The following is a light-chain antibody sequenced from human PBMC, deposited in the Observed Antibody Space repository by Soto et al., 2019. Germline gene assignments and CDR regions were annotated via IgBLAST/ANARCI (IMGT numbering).Light chain of an antibody. V-gene: IGKV1-39*01. CDR3: QQSYSSLLT. J-gene: IGKJ4*01. CDR2: AAS. CDR1: QSIRNY. Sequence: DIQMTQSPSSLSASVGDRVTISGRASQSIRNYLNWYQLKPGKAPQLLIYAASSLQSGVPSRFSGGGSGTFFTLTISSLLPEDFATYDCQQSYSSLLTFGGGTKVEIK.